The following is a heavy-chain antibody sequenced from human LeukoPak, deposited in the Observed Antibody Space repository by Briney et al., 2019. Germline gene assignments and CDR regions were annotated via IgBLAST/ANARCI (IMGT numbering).Heavy chain of an antibody. CDR3: AKDIYSAYDLARAFDF. CDR1: GFAFSYYA. CDR2: ISGSGNT. Sequence: PGGSLRLSCAASGFAFSYYAMSWVRQAPGKGLEWVSGISGSGNTHYTDSVKGRFTIPRDNSKSTLDLQMNSLRVEDTALYYCAKDIYSAYDLARAFDFWGQGTLVTVST. D-gene: IGHD5-12*01. J-gene: IGHJ4*01. V-gene: IGHV3-23*01.